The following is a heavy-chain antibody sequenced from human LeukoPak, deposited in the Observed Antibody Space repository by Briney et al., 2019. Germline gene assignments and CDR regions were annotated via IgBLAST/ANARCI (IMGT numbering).Heavy chain of an antibody. D-gene: IGHD5-18*01. CDR3: ARVGTAMTIDLDE. J-gene: IGHJ4*02. V-gene: IGHV3-74*01. CDR2: INSDGSST. CDR1: GFSFSSYW. Sequence: GGSLRLSCAASGFSFSSYWMHWVRHAPGKGLVWVSRINSDGSSTNYADSLRGRFTPSRDNAKKTLYLQMNRLRAEGTAVYYCARVGTAMTIDLDEGGQGTLVTVSS.